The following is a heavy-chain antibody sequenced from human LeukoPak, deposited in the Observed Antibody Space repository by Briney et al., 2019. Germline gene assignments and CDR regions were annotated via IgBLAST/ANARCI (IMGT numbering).Heavy chain of an antibody. D-gene: IGHD1-14*01. Sequence: PSETLSLTCAVYGGSFSGYYWSWIRQPPGKGLEWIGEINHSGSTNYNPSLKSRVTISVDTSKNQFSLKLSSVTAADTAVYYCARESKLPLRTKYAFDIWGQGTMVTVSS. CDR3: ARESKLPLRTKYAFDI. J-gene: IGHJ3*02. V-gene: IGHV4-34*01. CDR2: INHSGST. CDR1: GGSFSGYY.